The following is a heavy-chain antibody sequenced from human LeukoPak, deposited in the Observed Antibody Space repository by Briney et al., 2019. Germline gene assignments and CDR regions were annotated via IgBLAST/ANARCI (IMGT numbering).Heavy chain of an antibody. CDR1: GFTFSSYW. J-gene: IGHJ4*02. V-gene: IGHV3-7*01. Sequence: GGSLRLSCAASGFTFSSYWMTWVRQAPGKGLEWVANIKQDGSQKFFVAAVKGRFTISRDNAKNSLFLQMGRLRAEDTAVYYCARLYGNSYDYPPDYWGQGTLVTVSS. CDR2: IKQDGSQK. D-gene: IGHD3-16*01. CDR3: ARLYGNSYDYPPDY.